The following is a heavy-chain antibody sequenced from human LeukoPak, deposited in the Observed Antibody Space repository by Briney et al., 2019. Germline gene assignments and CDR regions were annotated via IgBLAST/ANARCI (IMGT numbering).Heavy chain of an antibody. CDR1: GFTFTSSA. CDR2: IVVGSGNT. J-gene: IGHJ4*02. Sequence: ASVEVSCKASGFTFTSSAVQWVRQARGQRLEWIGWIVVGSGNTNYAQKFQERVTITRDMSTSTAYMELSSLRSEDTAVYYCAASPDYYDSSGYSYYFDYWGQGTLVTVSS. CDR3: AASPDYYDSSGYSYYFDY. V-gene: IGHV1-58*01. D-gene: IGHD3-22*01.